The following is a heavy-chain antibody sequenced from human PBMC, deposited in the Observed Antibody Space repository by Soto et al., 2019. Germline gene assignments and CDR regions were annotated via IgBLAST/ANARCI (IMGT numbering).Heavy chain of an antibody. J-gene: IGHJ4*02. CDR1: GFTLNTYA. V-gene: IGHV3-23*01. CDR3: ALAGQWPYFDY. D-gene: IGHD6-19*01. Sequence: GGSLRLSCAASGFTLNTYAMNWVRQAPGKGLEWVSIISASDVTTFYGDSVKGRFTISRDNSKNTLYLQMNSLRADDTAVYYCALAGQWPYFDYWGQGTLVTVSS. CDR2: ISASDVTT.